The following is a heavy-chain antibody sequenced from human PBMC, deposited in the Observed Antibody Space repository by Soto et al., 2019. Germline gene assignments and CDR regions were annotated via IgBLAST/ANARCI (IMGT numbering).Heavy chain of an antibody. CDR1: GGSMNNYY. V-gene: IGHV4-59*08. J-gene: IGHJ4*02. CDR2: IYYSGIT. Sequence: QVQLQESGPGLVKPSETLSLTCTVSGGSMNNYYWSWIRQPPGKGLEWIGYIYYSGITNYNPALKSRVTISVDTSKNQFSLKLISVSAADTAVYYCARQAFDWRQLGRGIHFDQWGQGTLVTVSS. D-gene: IGHD2-2*01. CDR3: ARQAFDWRQLGRGIHFDQ.